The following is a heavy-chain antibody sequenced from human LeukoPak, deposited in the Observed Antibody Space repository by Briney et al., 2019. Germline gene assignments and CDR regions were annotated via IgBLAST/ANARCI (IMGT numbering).Heavy chain of an antibody. CDR2: IIPIFGTA. V-gene: IGHV1-69*05. D-gene: IGHD3-22*01. Sequence: ASVKVSCKASGGTFSSYAISWVRQAPGQGLEWMGGIIPIFGTANYAQKFQGRVTITTDESTSTAYMELSSLRSEDTAVYYCARYRGGSSGYYYNSFDIWGQGTMGTVSS. CDR1: GGTFSSYA. J-gene: IGHJ3*02. CDR3: ARYRGGSSGYYYNSFDI.